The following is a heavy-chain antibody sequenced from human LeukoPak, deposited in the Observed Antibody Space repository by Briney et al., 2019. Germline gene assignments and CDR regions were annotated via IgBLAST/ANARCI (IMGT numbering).Heavy chain of an antibody. J-gene: IGHJ4*02. CDR1: GFTFSSYG. D-gene: IGHD5-24*01. V-gene: IGHV3-30*02. CDR3: AKALMATTYYFDY. Sequence: GGSLRLSCAASGFTFSSYGMHWVRQAPGKGLEWVAFIRYDGSNKYYADSVKGRFTISRDNSKNTLYLQMNSLRAEDTAVYYCAKALMATTYYFDYWGQGTLVTVSP. CDR2: IRYDGSNK.